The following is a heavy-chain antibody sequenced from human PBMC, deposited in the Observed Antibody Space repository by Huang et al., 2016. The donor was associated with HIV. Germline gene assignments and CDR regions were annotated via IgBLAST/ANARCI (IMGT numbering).Heavy chain of an antibody. Sequence: QLQLQESGPGQVKPSETLSLTCTVSGDFISSTNYYWGWIRQSPGKGLEWVGSVYQSGSTNYNTPLKGRVTLSVDTSRNQLSLRLNSVTAADTAVYYCASQHIGAAATWFWGRGTQVAVSS. D-gene: IGHD6-13*01. CDR2: VYQSGST. CDR1: GDFISSTNYY. J-gene: IGHJ4*02. CDR3: ASQHIGAAATWF. V-gene: IGHV4-39*01.